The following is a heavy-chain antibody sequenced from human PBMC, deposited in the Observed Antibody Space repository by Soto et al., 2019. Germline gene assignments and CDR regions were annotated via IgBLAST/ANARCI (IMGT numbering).Heavy chain of an antibody. J-gene: IGHJ3*02. CDR2: ISSSSSYI. D-gene: IGHD2-8*01. Sequence: GGSLRLSCAASGFTFSSYSMNWVRQAPGKGLEWVSSISSSSSYIYYADSVKGRFTISRDNAKNSLYLQMNSLRAEDTAVYYCARDREDIVLMVYATAPSDASDIWGQGTMVTVSS. V-gene: IGHV3-21*01. CDR3: ARDREDIVLMVYATAPSDASDI. CDR1: GFTFSSYS.